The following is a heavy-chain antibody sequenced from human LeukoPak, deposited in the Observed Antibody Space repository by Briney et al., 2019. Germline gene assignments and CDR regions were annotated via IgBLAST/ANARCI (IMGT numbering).Heavy chain of an antibody. D-gene: IGHD3-22*01. CDR1: GFTFSSYA. CDR2: ISGSGGST. CDR3: AKNYYDSSGLFDY. J-gene: IGHJ4*02. V-gene: IGHV3-23*01. Sequence: GGSLRLSCAASGFTFSSYAMSWVRQAPGKGLEWVSAISGSGGSTYYADSVKGRFTISRDNAKNSLHLQMNSLRAGDTAVYYCAKNYYDSSGLFDYWGQGTLVIVSS.